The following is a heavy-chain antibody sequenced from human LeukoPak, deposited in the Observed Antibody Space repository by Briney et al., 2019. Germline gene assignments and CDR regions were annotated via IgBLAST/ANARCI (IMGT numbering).Heavy chain of an antibody. J-gene: IGHJ4*02. Sequence: GGSLRLSCVASGFTFSSYNMNWVRQAPGKGLEWVSSISGSNIYMYYADSVKGRFTISRDNAKNSLYLQTNSLRAEDTAVYYCARAYPYYYDNSGYLNFDYWGQGTLVTVSS. CDR2: ISGSNIYM. V-gene: IGHV3-21*01. D-gene: IGHD3-22*01. CDR3: ARAYPYYYDNSGYLNFDY. CDR1: GFTFSSYN.